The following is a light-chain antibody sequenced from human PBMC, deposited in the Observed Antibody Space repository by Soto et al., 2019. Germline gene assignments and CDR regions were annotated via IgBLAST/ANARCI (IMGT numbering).Light chain of an antibody. CDR3: QQYYTSPLT. J-gene: IGKJ4*01. CDR2: GAS. V-gene: IGKV3-20*01. CDR1: QTVSSTS. Sequence: ELTQSPGTLSLSPGERATLSCRASQTVSSTSLAWYQQKPGQAPRLLIYGASSRATGIPDRFSGRGSGTDFTLTISRLEPEDFPVYYCQQYYTSPLTFDGGTKGEIK.